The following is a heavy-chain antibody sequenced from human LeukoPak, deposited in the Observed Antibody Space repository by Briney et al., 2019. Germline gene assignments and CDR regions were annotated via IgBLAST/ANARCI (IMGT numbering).Heavy chain of an antibody. D-gene: IGHD1-26*01. CDR3: AKEVVLGETNYYYYGMDV. CDR2: ISGSGARA. J-gene: IGHJ6*02. CDR1: GFNFRGYA. Sequence: GGSLRLSCAASGFNFRGYAMSWVRQAPGKGLEWVSAISGSGARAHYAESVRGRFTISRGNAQNTLHLQMSSLRAEDTAVYYCAKEVVLGETNYYYYGMDVWGQGTTVTVSS. V-gene: IGHV3-23*01.